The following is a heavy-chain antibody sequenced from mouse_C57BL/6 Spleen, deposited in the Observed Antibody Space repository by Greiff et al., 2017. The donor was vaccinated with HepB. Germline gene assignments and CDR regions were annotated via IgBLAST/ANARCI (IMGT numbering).Heavy chain of an antibody. CDR1: GYTFTSYW. J-gene: IGHJ2*01. CDR2: IYPGSGST. V-gene: IGHV1-55*01. CDR3: ARQMYYYGSSNLDY. D-gene: IGHD1-1*01. Sequence: VQLQQPGAELVKPGASVKMSCKASGYTFTSYWITWLKQRPGQGLEWIGDIYPGSGSTNYNEKFKSKATLTVDTSSSTAYMQLSSLTSEDSAVYYCARQMYYYGSSNLDYWGQGTTLTVSS.